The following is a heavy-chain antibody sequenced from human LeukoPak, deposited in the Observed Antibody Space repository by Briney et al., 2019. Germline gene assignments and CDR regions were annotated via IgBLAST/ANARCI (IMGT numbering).Heavy chain of an antibody. CDR2: VSSSSAYI. CDR3: ARDATTEPGTVYMDV. Sequence: GGSLRLSCAASGFTFINYNMNWVRQAPGKGLEWVSSVSSSSAYIYYADSVKGRFTISRDNAKNSLYLQMNSLRAEDTALYFCARDATTEPGTVYMDVWGKGTTVTISS. V-gene: IGHV3-21*01. CDR1: GFTFINYN. D-gene: IGHD6-13*01. J-gene: IGHJ6*03.